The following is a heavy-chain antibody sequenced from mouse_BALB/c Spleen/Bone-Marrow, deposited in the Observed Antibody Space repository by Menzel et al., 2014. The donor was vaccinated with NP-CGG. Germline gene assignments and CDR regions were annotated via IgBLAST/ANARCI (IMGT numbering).Heavy chain of an antibody. CDR1: GFTFSDYY. CDR2: ISDGGSYT. Sequence: EVHLVESGGGLVKPGGSLKLSCAASGFTFSDYYMYWVRQTPEKRLEWVATISDGGSYTYYPDSVKGRFTISRDNAKNNLYLQMSSLKSEDTAMYYCARIYYDYGGGVYYYAMDYWGQGTSVTVSS. CDR3: ARIYYDYGGGVYYYAMDY. J-gene: IGHJ4*01. V-gene: IGHV5-4*02. D-gene: IGHD2-4*01.